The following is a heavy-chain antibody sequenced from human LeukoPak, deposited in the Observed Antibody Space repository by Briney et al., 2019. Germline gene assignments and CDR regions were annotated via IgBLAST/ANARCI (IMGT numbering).Heavy chain of an antibody. CDR2: ISGSGGST. V-gene: IGHV3-23*01. Sequence: GGSLRLSCAASGFTFSSYAMSWVRQAPGKGLEWVSAISGSGGSTYYADSVKGRFTISRDNSKNTLYLQMNSLRAEDTAVYYCAKDLRWELGTYYYYYMDVWGKGTTVSVSS. D-gene: IGHD1-26*01. CDR3: AKDLRWELGTYYYYYMDV. CDR1: GFTFSSYA. J-gene: IGHJ6*03.